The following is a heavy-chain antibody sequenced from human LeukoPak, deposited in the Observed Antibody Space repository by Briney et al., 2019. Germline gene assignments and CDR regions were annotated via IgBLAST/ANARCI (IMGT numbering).Heavy chain of an antibody. V-gene: IGHV1-18*01. CDR3: ARDKVGDDTMVRGVIITSDY. CDR1: GYTFTSYA. J-gene: IGHJ4*02. CDR2: INAYNGNT. D-gene: IGHD3-10*01. Sequence: ASVKVSCKASGYTFTSYAIQWVRQAPGQRLEWMGWINAYNGNTNYAQKLQGRVTMTTDTSTSTAYMELRSLRSDDTAVYYCARDKVGDDTMVRGVIITSDYWGQGTLVTVSS.